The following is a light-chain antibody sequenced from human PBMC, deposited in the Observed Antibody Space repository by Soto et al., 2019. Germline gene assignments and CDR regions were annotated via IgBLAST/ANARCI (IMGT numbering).Light chain of an antibody. V-gene: IGKV3-20*01. Sequence: SPGTLSLSPGERSTLSCRASHSVSSSYFAWYQQKPGQAHRLIIYAEYRRANGIPDRLSGSGSAKDFTLTISRLETEDFAVYYCQQYGSSHPITFGQGTRLEIK. CDR3: QQYGSSHPIT. CDR2: AEY. CDR1: HSVSSSY. J-gene: IGKJ5*01.